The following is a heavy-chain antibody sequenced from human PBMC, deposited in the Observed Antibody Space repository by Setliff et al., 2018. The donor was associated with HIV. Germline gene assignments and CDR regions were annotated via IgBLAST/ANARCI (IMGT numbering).Heavy chain of an antibody. D-gene: IGHD3-16*01. CDR3: ARRTFGSGRLDP. Sequence: SETLSLTCTVSGGSISSGGYYWSWIRQHPGKGLEWIGYIYYSGSTYYNPSLKSRVTISVDTSKNHFSLRLSSVTATDTAVYYCARRTFGSGRLDPWGQGTLVTVSS. V-gene: IGHV4-31*03. CDR2: IYYSGST. J-gene: IGHJ5*02. CDR1: GGSISSGGYY.